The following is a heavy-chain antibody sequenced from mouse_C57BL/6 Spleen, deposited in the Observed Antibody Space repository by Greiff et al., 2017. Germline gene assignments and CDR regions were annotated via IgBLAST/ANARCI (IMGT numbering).Heavy chain of an antibody. Sequence: QVQLQQSGAELVRPGASVTLSCKASGYTFTDYEMHWVKQTPVHGLEWIGAIDPETGGTAYNQKFKGKAILTADKSSSTAYMELRSLTSEDSAVYYCTGGDDGRFAYWGQGTLVTVSA. CDR1: GYTFTDYE. V-gene: IGHV1-15*01. CDR3: TGGDDGRFAY. J-gene: IGHJ3*01. CDR2: IDPETGGT. D-gene: IGHD2-3*01.